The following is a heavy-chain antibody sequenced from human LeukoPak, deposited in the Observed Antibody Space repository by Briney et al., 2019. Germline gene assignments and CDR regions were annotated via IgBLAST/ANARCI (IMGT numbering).Heavy chain of an antibody. CDR2: INHSGST. J-gene: IGHJ4*02. Sequence: SGGSLRLSCAASGFTFSSSAMSWIRQPPGKGLEWIGEINHSGSTNYNPPLKSRVTISVDTSKNQFSLKLSSVTAADTAVYYCARHDPTSGWYGGFGYWGQGTLVTVSS. CDR1: GFTFSSSA. V-gene: IGHV4-34*01. CDR3: ARHDPTSGWYGGFGY. D-gene: IGHD6-19*01.